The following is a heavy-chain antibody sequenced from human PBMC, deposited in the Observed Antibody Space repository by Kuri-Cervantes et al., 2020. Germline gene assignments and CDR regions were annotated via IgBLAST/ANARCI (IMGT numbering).Heavy chain of an antibody. CDR3: ARGPLSSGLRVGRVFDY. Sequence: SETLSLTCTVSGGSITVERWWSWVRQSPGQGLEWIGEVYHTGETNYNPSLKGRLSISVDTSKNQFSLKLSSVTAAATAVYYCARGPLSSGLRVGRVFDYWGQGTLVTVSS. CDR2: VYHTGET. D-gene: IGHD3-16*01. V-gene: IGHV4-4*02. CDR1: GGSITVERW. J-gene: IGHJ4*02.